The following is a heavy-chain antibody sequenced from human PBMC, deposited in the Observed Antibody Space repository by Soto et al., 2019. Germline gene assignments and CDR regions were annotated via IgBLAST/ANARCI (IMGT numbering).Heavy chain of an antibody. CDR1: GFTLGTNW. J-gene: IGHJ3*02. CDR2: IKQDGSEK. Sequence: GGSLRLSCAASGFTLGTNWMSWVRQAPGKGLEWVANIKQDGSEKYYVDSVKGRFTISRDNAKNSPYLQMNSLRVEDTAVYFCARVKAGGNTKTAFDIWGQGTMVTVSS. V-gene: IGHV3-7*04. CDR3: ARVKAGGNTKTAFDI. D-gene: IGHD3-3*01.